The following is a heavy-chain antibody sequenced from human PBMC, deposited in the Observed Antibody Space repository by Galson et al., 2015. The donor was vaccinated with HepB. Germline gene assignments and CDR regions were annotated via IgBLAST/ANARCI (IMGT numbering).Heavy chain of an antibody. CDR1: GSSFPNYW. V-gene: IGHV5-51*01. CDR3: ARVGGEGNPGDSYTYGLDN. J-gene: IGHJ6*02. Sequence: QSGAEVKKPGESLRLSCQASGSSFPNYWIAWVRQMPGKGLEWMGVFYPGDFATKYRPSFQGQVTISADKSISTAYLQWSSLNASDSAIYSCARVGGEGNPGDSYTYGLDNWGQGTTVS. D-gene: IGHD3-16*01. CDR2: FYPGDFAT.